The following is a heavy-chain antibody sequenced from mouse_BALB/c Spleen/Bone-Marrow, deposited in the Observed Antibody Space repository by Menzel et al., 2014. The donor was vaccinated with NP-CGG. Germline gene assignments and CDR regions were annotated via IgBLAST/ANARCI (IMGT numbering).Heavy chain of an antibody. CDR3: ARKDYFGYAAMDY. CDR2: ISGGSSII. Sequence: EVQVVESGGGLVQPGGSRKLSCAASRFTFSSFGMHWVRQAPEKGLEWVAYISGGSSIIYYADTVKGRFTISRDNPKNTLFLQMTSLRSEDTAIYYCARKDYFGYAAMDYWGQGTSVTVSS. J-gene: IGHJ4*01. D-gene: IGHD1-2*01. CDR1: RFTFSSFG. V-gene: IGHV5-17*02.